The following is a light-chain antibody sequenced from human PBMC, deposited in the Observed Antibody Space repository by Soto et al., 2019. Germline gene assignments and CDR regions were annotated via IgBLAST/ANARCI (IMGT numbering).Light chain of an antibody. CDR1: QRFSSK. J-gene: IGKJ4*01. V-gene: IGKV3-15*01. CDR3: QQYNDWPPLT. CDR2: GGS. Sequence: EIVMTQSPATLSVSAGERATLSCRASQRFSSKLSCYQHKPAQAPRLLIFGGSSRATGIPARFSGSGSGTEFTLTISSMQSEDFAVYYCQQYNDWPPLTFGGGTKVDIK.